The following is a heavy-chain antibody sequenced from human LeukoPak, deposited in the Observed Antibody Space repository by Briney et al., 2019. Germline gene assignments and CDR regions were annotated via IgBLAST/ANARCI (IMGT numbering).Heavy chain of an antibody. CDR3: ALGGSGSYYNP. J-gene: IGHJ5*02. CDR2: IYYSGST. CDR1: GGSISSGGYY. V-gene: IGHV4-31*03. Sequence: SQTLSLTCTVSGGSISSGGYYWSWIRQHPGKGLEWIGYIYYSGSTYYNPSLKSRVTISVDTSKNQFSLKLSSVTAVDTAVYYCALGGSGSYYNPWGQGTLVTVSS. D-gene: IGHD3-10*01.